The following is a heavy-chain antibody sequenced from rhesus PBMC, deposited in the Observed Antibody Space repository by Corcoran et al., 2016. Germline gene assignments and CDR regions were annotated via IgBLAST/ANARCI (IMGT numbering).Heavy chain of an antibody. CDR1: GYSISSGYY. CDR2: IGGSSGST. V-gene: IGHV4-99*01. Sequence: QVQLQESGPGQVKPSETPSLTCTVSGYSISSGYYWGWIRQPPGKGLEWIGYIGGSSGSTYYNPSLKSRVTISKDTSKNQFSLKLSSVTVADTAVYYCARRLATVTLSYFDYWGQGVLVTVSS. CDR3: ARRLATVTLSYFDY. J-gene: IGHJ4*01. D-gene: IGHD5-36*02.